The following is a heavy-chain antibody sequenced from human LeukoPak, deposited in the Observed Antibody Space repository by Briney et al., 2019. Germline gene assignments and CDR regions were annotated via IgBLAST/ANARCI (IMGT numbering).Heavy chain of an antibody. D-gene: IGHD2-15*01. CDR1: GFTFSIYA. Sequence: GRSLRLAWAASGFTFSIYAMHWVRQAPGEWRECVAVIAYDGSNKYYADSVKGRFTISRDNSKNTLYLQMTSLRDEDTAVYYCARVSVRYCSGGSCRYLSYYFDYWGQGTLVTVSS. V-gene: IGHV3-30*04. CDR3: ARVSVRYCSGGSCRYLSYYFDY. CDR2: IAYDGSNK. J-gene: IGHJ4*02.